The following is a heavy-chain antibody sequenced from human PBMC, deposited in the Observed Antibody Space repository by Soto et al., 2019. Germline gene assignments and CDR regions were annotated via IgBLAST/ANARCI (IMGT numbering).Heavy chain of an antibody. Sequence: SETLSLTCAVSGDSISSTNWWSWVRQPPGKGLEWIGQVYRTGTANYNPSLKSRVTISLDKSKNKFSLNLNSVNAADTAVYYCARVLKYYYNALDVWGQGTTVTVSS. V-gene: IGHV4-4*02. J-gene: IGHJ6*02. CDR3: ARVLKYYYNALDV. CDR1: GDSISSTNW. CDR2: VYRTGTA. D-gene: IGHD6-6*01.